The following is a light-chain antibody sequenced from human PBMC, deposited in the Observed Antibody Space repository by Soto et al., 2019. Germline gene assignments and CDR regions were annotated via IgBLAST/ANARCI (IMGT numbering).Light chain of an antibody. V-gene: IGKV1-5*01. J-gene: IGKJ4*01. CDR1: QSVSGW. Sequence: DIQMTHSPSTLSASVLDTVTVTFRASQSVSGWLAWYQQKPGEAPKLLIYAASNLQSGVPSRFSGSGSGTNFTLSLNSLQPEDFATYYCQQYDYLPLTLGGGTKVDIK. CDR3: QQYDYLPLT. CDR2: AAS.